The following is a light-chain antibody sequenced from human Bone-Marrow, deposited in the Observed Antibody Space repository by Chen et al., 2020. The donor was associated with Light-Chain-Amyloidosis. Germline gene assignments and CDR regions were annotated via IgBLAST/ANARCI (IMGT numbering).Light chain of an antibody. J-gene: IGLJ3*02. CDR1: NIGSTS. CDR2: DVS. Sequence: SYVLTQPSSVSVAPGQTATIACGGNNIGSTSVQWYQQTPGQAPLLVVYDVSDRPSGIPERLSGSNSGNTATLTISRVEAVDEADYYCQVWDRSSDRPVFGGGTKLTVL. V-gene: IGLV3-21*02. CDR3: QVWDRSSDRPV.